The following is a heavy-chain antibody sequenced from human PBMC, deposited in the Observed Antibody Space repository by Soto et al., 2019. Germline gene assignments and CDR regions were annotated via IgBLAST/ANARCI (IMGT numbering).Heavy chain of an antibody. Sequence: ASVKVSCKASGGTFSSYAISWVRQAPGQGLEWMGGIIPIFGTANYAQKFQGRVTITADESTSTAYMELSSLRSEDTAVYYCASKTGQKKPDYYYGMDVWGQGTTVTVSS. V-gene: IGHV1-69*13. D-gene: IGHD1-1*01. CDR2: IIPIFGTA. CDR1: GGTFSSYA. J-gene: IGHJ6*02. CDR3: ASKTGQKKPDYYYGMDV.